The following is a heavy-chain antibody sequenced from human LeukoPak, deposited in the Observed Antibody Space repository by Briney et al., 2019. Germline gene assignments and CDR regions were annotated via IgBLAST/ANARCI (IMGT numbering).Heavy chain of an antibody. Sequence: SQTLSLTCTVSGGSISSGDYYWSWIRQPPGKGLEWIGYIYYSGSTYYNPSLKSRVTISVDTSKNQFSLKLSSVTAAGTAVYYCARTHSDCSSTSCYSVANYYFDYWGQGTLVTVSS. D-gene: IGHD2-2*01. CDR1: GGSISSGDYY. J-gene: IGHJ4*02. CDR2: IYYSGST. CDR3: ARTHSDCSSTSCYSVANYYFDY. V-gene: IGHV4-30-4*08.